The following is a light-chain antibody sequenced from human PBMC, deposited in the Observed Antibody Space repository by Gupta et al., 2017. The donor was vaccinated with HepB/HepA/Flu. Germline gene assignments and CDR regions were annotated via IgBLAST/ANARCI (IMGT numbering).Light chain of an antibody. Sequence: LVMTQSPATLSVSPGERATLSCRASQNVNSNLAWYRQKPGQAPRLLIYSTSTRATGVPARFSGSGSGTDFTLTISSLQSEDFAFYYCQQYNDWPFTFGPGTKVDI. CDR3: QQYNDWPFT. J-gene: IGKJ3*01. CDR1: QNVNSN. CDR2: STS. V-gene: IGKV3-15*01.